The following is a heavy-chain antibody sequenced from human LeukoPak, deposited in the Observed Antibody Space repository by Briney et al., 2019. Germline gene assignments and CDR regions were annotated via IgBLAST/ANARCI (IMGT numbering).Heavy chain of an antibody. J-gene: IGHJ4*02. CDR2: INPNSGGT. Sequence: ASVKVSCKASGYTFTGYYMHWVRQAPGQGLEWMGWINPNSGGTNYAQKFQGRVTMTRDTSISTAYMELSRPRSDDTAVYYCARDLPYCSSTSCYVSDYWGQGTLVTVSS. V-gene: IGHV1-2*02. CDR1: GYTFTGYY. CDR3: ARDLPYCSSTSCYVSDY. D-gene: IGHD2-2*01.